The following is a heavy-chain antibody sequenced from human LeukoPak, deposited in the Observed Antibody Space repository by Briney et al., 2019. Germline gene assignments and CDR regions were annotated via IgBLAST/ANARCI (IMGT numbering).Heavy chain of an antibody. CDR1: GGSISSSNYY. D-gene: IGHD3-16*02. V-gene: IGHV4-39*01. Sequence: SETLSLTCTASGGSISSSNYYWGWIRQPPGKGLEWIGSMYYSGNTDYNPSLKSRVTISVDTSKNQFSLKVNSVTAADTAVYYCARTLGWASSRYPFDGWGQGTLVTVSS. CDR3: ARTLGWASSRYPFDG. J-gene: IGHJ4*02. CDR2: MYYSGNT.